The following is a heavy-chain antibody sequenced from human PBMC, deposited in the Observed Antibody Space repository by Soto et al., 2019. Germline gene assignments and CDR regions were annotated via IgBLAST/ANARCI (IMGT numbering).Heavy chain of an antibody. J-gene: IGHJ6*02. CDR3: ARIDIYYGSGSYYYYYYYGRDV. V-gene: IGHV1-8*01. Sequence: ASVKVSCKASGYTFTSYDINWVRQATGQGLEWMGWMNPNSGNTDYAQKFQGRVTMTRNTSISTANMELSSLRSEDTAVYYCARIDIYYGSGSYYYYYYYGRDVWGQGTTVTVSS. D-gene: IGHD3-10*01. CDR2: MNPNSGNT. CDR1: GYTFTSYD.